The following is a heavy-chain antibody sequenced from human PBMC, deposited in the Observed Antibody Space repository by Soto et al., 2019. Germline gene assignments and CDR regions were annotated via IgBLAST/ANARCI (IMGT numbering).Heavy chain of an antibody. CDR3: ARDGYSYGYYYYYYGMDV. D-gene: IGHD5-18*01. CDR1: GDSVSSNSAA. J-gene: IGHJ6*02. Sequence: SQTLSLTCAISGDSVSSNSAAWNWTRQSPSRGLEWLGRTYYRSKWYNDYAVSVKSRITINPDTSKNQFSLQLNSVTPEDTAVYYCARDGYSYGYYYYYYGMDVWGQGTTVTVSS. V-gene: IGHV6-1*01. CDR2: TYYRSKWYN.